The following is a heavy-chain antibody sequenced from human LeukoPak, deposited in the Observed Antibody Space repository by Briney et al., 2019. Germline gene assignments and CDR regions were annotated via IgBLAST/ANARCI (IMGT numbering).Heavy chain of an antibody. Sequence: PGGPLRLSCAASGLTFSSYTMNWVRQAPGKGLEWISSISGSSSTYISYSDSVQGRFTISRDNAKNSLSLQMNSLRAEDTAVYYCARSVTAANWFDPWGEGTLVTVSS. J-gene: IGHJ5*02. CDR2: ISGSSSTYI. CDR3: ARSVTAANWFDP. CDR1: GLTFSSYT. D-gene: IGHD2-21*02. V-gene: IGHV3-21*01.